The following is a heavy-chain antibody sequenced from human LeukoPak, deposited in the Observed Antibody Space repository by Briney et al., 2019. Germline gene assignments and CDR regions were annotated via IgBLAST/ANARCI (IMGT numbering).Heavy chain of an antibody. D-gene: IGHD4-17*01. CDR2: INHSGST. CDR1: GGSFSGYY. J-gene: IGHJ4*02. CDR3: ARGSPQRWRLRTTFLDY. V-gene: IGHV4-34*01. Sequence: PSETLSLTCAVYGGSFSGYYWSWIRQPPGKGLEWIGEINHSGSTNYNPSLKSRVTISVDTSKNQFSLKLSSVTAADTAVYYCARGSPQRWRLRTTFLDYWGQGTLVTVSS.